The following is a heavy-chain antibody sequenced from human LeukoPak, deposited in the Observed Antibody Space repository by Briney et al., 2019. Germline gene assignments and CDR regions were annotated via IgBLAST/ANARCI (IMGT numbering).Heavy chain of an antibody. CDR3: ARANDNYYYYYMDV. J-gene: IGHJ6*03. CDR2: ISYDGSNK. D-gene: IGHD3-9*01. Sequence: GGSLRLSCAASGFRFSRYGMHWVRQAPGKGLEWVAVISYDGSNKYYADSVKGRSTISRDNAKNSLYLQMNSLRAEDTAVYYCARANDNYYYYYMDVWGKGTTVTISS. CDR1: GFRFSRYG. V-gene: IGHV3-30*03.